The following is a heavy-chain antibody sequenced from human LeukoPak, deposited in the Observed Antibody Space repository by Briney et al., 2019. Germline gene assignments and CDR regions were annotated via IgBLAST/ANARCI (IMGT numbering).Heavy chain of an antibody. CDR3: ARSIPGDY. CDR2: ISSSSSYI. D-gene: IGHD2-21*01. J-gene: IGHJ4*02. CDR1: GFAFNKYE. Sequence: GGSLRLSCVASGFAFNKYEINWLRQAPGKGLEWVSSISSSSSYIYYADSVKGRFTISRDNAKNSLYLQMNSLRAEDTAVYYCARSIPGDYWGQGTLVTVSS. V-gene: IGHV3-21*01.